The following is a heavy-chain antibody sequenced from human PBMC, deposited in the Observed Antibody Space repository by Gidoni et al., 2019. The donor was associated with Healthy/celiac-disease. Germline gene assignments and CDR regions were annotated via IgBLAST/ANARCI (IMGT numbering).Heavy chain of an antibody. Sequence: QGQLQESGPGLVKPSETLSLTCAVAGGSVSSYYWSWIRQPPGKGREWIVYIYYSGSTNYNPSLKSRVTISVDTSKNQFSLKLSSVTAADTAVYYCARGNSAYYDSSGYYDYWGQGTLVTVSS. CDR2: IYYSGST. CDR3: ARGNSAYYDSSGYYDY. CDR1: GGSVSSYY. V-gene: IGHV4-59*02. D-gene: IGHD3-22*01. J-gene: IGHJ4*02.